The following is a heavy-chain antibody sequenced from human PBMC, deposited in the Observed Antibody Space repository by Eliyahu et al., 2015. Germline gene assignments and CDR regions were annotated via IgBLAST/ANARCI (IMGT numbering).Heavy chain of an antibody. CDR1: GYRFTXYW. CDR2: VDTGDSYX. V-gene: IGHV5-10-1*03. CDR3: VVLKSSSTVVDF. Sequence: EMRLVQSGAEFKKPGDSLRXSCQTSGYRFTXYWIPWVXLMPGKGFXWIGRVDTGDSYXXVNTSLRDRVTMSADRATSVVYLQWRDLRSADTAIYYCVVLKSSSTVVDFWGQGTLVTVSS. J-gene: IGHJ4*02. D-gene: IGHD3-10*01.